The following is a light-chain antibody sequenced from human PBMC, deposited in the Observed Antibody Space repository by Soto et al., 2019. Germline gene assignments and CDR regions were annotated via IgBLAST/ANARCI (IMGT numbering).Light chain of an antibody. V-gene: IGKV3-11*01. Sequence: EIVLTQSPATLSLSPGERATLSCRASQSVSSLLAWYQQKSGQPPRLLISDASNRATGVPARFSGSGSGTDFTLIISSLEPEDFAVYYCQQYGSSRGTFGQGTKVEIK. J-gene: IGKJ1*01. CDR3: QQYGSSRGT. CDR1: QSVSSL. CDR2: DAS.